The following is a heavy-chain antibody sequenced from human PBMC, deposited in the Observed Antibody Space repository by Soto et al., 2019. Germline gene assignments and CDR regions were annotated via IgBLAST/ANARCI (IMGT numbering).Heavy chain of an antibody. V-gene: IGHV3-23*01. CDR3: AKATTNGGWFNPFDY. J-gene: IGHJ4*02. D-gene: IGHD6-19*01. CDR1: GFSFVNYA. CDR2: LSGSGTST. Sequence: LRLSCAASGFSFVNYAMNWVRQAPGKGLEWVSGLSGSGTSTYYADSVKGRFTISRDNSRDTLFLQMNRLTADDTAVYYCAKATTNGGWFNPFDYWGQGALVTVSS.